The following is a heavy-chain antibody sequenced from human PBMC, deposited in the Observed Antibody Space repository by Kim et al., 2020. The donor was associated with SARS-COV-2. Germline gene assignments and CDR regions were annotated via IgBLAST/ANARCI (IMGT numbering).Heavy chain of an antibody. V-gene: IGHV4-39*01. CDR1: GDSMRSLSSYY. D-gene: IGHD2-15*01. J-gene: IGHJ4*02. CDR2: VYYSGST. CDR3: ARRDTVLLPAR. Sequence: SETLSLTCTVSGDSMRSLSSYYWVWIRQPPGKGLQWIASVYYSGSTYYNPSLKSRVTISADTSKNQFSLRLHSVTAADTAVYYCARRDTVLLPARWGQGMLVTVAS.